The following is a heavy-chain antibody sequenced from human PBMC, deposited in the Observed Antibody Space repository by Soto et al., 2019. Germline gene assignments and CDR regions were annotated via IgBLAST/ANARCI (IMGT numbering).Heavy chain of an antibody. CDR2: ISLYSDGT. Sequence: ASVKVSCKTSGYNFFGFHIHWVRQAPGQPLEWLGWISLYSDGTNYAQKFQGRVSMTTDTSTTTAYMELRSLRSDDTAVYYCARVVPGAEAWFGPWGQGTLVTVSS. V-gene: IGHV1-18*04. CDR1: GYNFFGFH. D-gene: IGHD2-2*01. J-gene: IGHJ5*02. CDR3: ARVVPGAEAWFGP.